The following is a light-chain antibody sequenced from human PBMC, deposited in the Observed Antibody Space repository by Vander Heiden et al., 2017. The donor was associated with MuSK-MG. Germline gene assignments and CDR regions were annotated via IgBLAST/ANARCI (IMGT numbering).Light chain of an antibody. CDR2: EDT. CDR3: QAWDSRLKGG. J-gene: IGLJ1*01. CDR1: KLETRY. Sequence: SYQLTQPPSVSVSPGQTATITCSGEKLETRYACWYQQKPGQSPCRLSYEDTKRPTGIPERFAGSMAVNTATLTISGTQPLDDADDDCQAWDSRLKGGFGPGTKLTVL. V-gene: IGLV3-1*01.